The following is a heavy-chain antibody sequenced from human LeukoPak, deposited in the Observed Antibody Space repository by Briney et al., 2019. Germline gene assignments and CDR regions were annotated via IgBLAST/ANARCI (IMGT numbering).Heavy chain of an antibody. CDR2: ISYDGTIR. CDR3: AKGGCSSTTCYLANP. CDR1: GFSFDTSW. J-gene: IGHJ5*02. V-gene: IGHV3-30*18. D-gene: IGHD2-2*01. Sequence: GGSLRLSCEASGFSFDTSWMSWVRQAPGKGLEWVAVISYDGTIRNYADSVKGRFTISRDNSKNTLYLQMNSLTAEDTALYYCAKGGCSSTTCYLANPWGQGTLVTVSS.